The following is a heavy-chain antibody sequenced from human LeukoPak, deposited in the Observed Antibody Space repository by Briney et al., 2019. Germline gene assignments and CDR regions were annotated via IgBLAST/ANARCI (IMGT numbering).Heavy chain of an antibody. Sequence: GGSLRLSCTASGFTFGDYALTWFRQAPGKGLEWLGFIRIKAYGGTSEYAASVKGRFTISRDDSNNIAYLQMNSLKTEDTAGYYCTRVRRFYASPSDFWGQGTLVTVSS. CDR3: TRVRRFYASPSDF. CDR1: GFTFGDYA. CDR2: IRIKAYGGTS. D-gene: IGHD2/OR15-2a*01. J-gene: IGHJ4*02. V-gene: IGHV3-49*03.